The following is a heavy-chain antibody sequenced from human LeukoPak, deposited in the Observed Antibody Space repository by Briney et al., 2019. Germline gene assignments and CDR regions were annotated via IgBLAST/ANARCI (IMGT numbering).Heavy chain of an antibody. D-gene: IGHD6-19*01. V-gene: IGHV1-2*02. CDR1: GYTLTCYY. Sequence: ASVNVSFKASGYTLTCYYLHWVRQAPGQGLEWMGWINPNTGATHSAQKFQGRITMTRDSSISTAYMDLSRLRSDDTAVYYCARDRVGSGWPRPYYFEVWGQGTLVTVSS. CDR3: ARDRVGSGWPRPYYFEV. CDR2: INPNTGAT. J-gene: IGHJ4*02.